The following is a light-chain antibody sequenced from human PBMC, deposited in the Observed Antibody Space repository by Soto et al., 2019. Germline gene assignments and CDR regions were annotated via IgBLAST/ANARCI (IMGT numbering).Light chain of an antibody. CDR1: QSVSSY. CDR2: DAS. V-gene: IGKV3-11*01. CDR3: QQRSNWPPFT. Sequence: EIVLTHSPATLSLSPWERATLSCGASQSVSSYLAWYQQKPGQAPRLLIYDASNRATGIPARFSGSGSGTDFTLSISSLEPEDFAVYYCQQRSNWPPFTFGPGTKVDIK. J-gene: IGKJ3*01.